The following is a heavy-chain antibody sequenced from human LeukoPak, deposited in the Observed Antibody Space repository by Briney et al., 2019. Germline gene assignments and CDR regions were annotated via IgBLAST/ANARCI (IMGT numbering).Heavy chain of an antibody. CDR1: GGSISSYY. Sequence: PSETLSLTCTVSGGSISSYYWSWIRQPPGKGLEWIRYIYYSGSTNYNPSLKSRVTISVDTSKNQFSLRLSSVTAADTAVYYCARVTGYMIEDYFDYWGQGTLVTVSS. V-gene: IGHV4-59*01. CDR2: IYYSGST. CDR3: ARVTGYMIEDYFDY. D-gene: IGHD3-22*01. J-gene: IGHJ4*02.